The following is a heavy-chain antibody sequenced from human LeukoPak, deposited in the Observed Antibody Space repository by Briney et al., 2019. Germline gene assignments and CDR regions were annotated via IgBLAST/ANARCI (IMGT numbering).Heavy chain of an antibody. CDR3: ARDTYDSSGYHFYYMDV. D-gene: IGHD3-22*01. V-gene: IGHV3-7*01. CDR2: IKEDGSEK. J-gene: IGHJ6*03. CDR1: GFTFNTYW. Sequence: GGSLRLSCAVSGFTFNTYWMSWVRQAPGKGLEWVANIKEDGSEKHYGDSVRGRFTISRDNAKNSLYLRMNSLRAEDTALYFCARDTYDSSGYHFYYMDVWAKGPRSPSP.